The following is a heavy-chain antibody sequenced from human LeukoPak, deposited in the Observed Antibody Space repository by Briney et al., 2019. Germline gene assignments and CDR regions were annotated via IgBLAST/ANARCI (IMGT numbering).Heavy chain of an antibody. D-gene: IGHD3-3*01. CDR3: ARNDFWSGYYMDV. V-gene: IGHV3-48*01. Sequence: GGSLRLSCAASGFTFSSYSMNRVRQAPGKGLEWVSYISSSSSTIYYADSVKGRFTISRDNAKNSLYLQMNSLRAEDTAVYYCARNDFWSGYYMDVWGKGTTVTVSS. CDR1: GFTFSSYS. CDR2: ISSSSSTI. J-gene: IGHJ6*03.